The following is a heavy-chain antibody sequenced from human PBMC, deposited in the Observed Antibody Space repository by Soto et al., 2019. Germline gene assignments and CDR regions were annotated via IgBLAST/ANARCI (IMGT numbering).Heavy chain of an antibody. V-gene: IGHV3-23*01. CDR3: AHNCGVYCHSVFVY. D-gene: IGHD2-21*01. Sequence: EVQLLESGGGLVQPGGSLRLSCAASGFTFSNYAMSWVRQAPGKGLEWVSGISGGGGSSYYADSVKGRFTISRDNSKNTLYLQMNSLRAEDTAVCYCAHNCGVYCHSVFVYWGQGTLVIVSS. CDR1: GFTFSNYA. CDR2: ISGGGGSS. J-gene: IGHJ4*02.